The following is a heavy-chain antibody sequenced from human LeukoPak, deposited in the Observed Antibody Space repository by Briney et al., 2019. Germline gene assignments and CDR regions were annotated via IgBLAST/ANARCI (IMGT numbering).Heavy chain of an antibody. CDR2: ISGSGGST. V-gene: IGHV3-23*01. CDR1: GFTLSSYA. Sequence: HPGGSLRLSCAASGFTLSSYAMSWVRQAPGKGLEWVSSISGSGGSTYSADSVKGRFTISRDDSKNTLYLQMNSLRAEDTAIYYCAKDSYSTAGGIDSWGQGTLVTVSS. J-gene: IGHJ5*01. D-gene: IGHD6-13*01. CDR3: AKDSYSTAGGIDS.